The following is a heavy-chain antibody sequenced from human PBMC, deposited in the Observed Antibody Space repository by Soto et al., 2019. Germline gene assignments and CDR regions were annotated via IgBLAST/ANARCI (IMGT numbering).Heavy chain of an antibody. V-gene: IGHV4-59*01. CDR3: ARVGYSFGYYFDY. J-gene: IGHJ4*02. CDR2: IYYSGST. CDR1: GGSIIGYY. D-gene: IGHD5-18*01. Sequence: SETLSLTCTFSGGSIIGYYWSWIRQPPGKGPDWIGHIYYSGSTTYNPSLKSRVTISVDTSKNQFSLKLSFVTAADTAVYYCARVGYSFGYYFDYWGQGTLVTVSS.